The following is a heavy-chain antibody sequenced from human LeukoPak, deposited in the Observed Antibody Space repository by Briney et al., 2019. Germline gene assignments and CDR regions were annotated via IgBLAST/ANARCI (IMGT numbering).Heavy chain of an antibody. CDR2: IYYTET. CDR1: GGSVSDYY. CDR3: AREVQLLWFGELLSSHYYYYMDV. J-gene: IGHJ6*03. Sequence: PSETLSLTCTVSGGSVSDYYWGWIRQSPGKALEWIGYIYYTETSYNPSLKSRVTMSVDTSKNQFSLKLTSVTAADTAVYYCAREVQLLWFGELLSSHYYYYMDVWGKGTTVTISS. V-gene: IGHV4-59*02. D-gene: IGHD3-10*01.